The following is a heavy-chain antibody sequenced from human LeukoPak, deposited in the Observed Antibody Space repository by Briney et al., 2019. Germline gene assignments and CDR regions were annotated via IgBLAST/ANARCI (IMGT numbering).Heavy chain of an antibody. Sequence: GGSLRLSCAASGFTFEDYAMHWVRQAPGKGLEWVSFVTGDGSSTYYADSVKGRFTISRDNSKNSLYLQMNRLRIEDTDLYYCAKDRETTGYEHWGQGTLVTVSS. CDR3: AKDRETTGYEH. CDR2: VTGDGSST. V-gene: IGHV3-43*02. J-gene: IGHJ1*01. CDR1: GFTFEDYA. D-gene: IGHD3-9*01.